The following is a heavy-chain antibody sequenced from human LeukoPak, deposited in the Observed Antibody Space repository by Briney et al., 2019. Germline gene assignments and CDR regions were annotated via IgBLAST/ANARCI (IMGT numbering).Heavy chain of an antibody. D-gene: IGHD3-22*01. J-gene: IGHJ4*02. Sequence: GGSLRLSCAAPGFTFSSYSMNWVRQAPGKGLEWVSSISSSSSYIYYADSVKGRFTISRDNAKNSLYLQMNSLRAEDTAVYYCVGIYYDSSGYFDYWGQGTLVTVSS. CDR1: GFTFSSYS. CDR2: ISSSSSYI. V-gene: IGHV3-21*01. CDR3: VGIYYDSSGYFDY.